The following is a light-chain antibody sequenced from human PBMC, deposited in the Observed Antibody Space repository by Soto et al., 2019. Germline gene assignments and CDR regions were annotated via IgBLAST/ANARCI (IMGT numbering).Light chain of an antibody. CDR1: QSVGSY. Sequence: EIVLTQSPATLSLSPGERATLSCRASQSVGSYLGWYQHKPGQAPRRLIYDASNRAPGILARCSGSGSWTDFTLTISSIEPEDVVVEYCQQRSNWPRGTFGQGTKLEIK. J-gene: IGKJ2*01. CDR3: QQRSNWPRGT. V-gene: IGKV3-11*01. CDR2: DAS.